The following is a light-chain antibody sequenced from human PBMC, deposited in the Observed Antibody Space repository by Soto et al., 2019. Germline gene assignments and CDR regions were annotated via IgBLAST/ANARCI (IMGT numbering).Light chain of an antibody. CDR1: SSDVGGYNY. Sequence: QSVLTQPASVSGSPGQSITISCTGTSSDVGGYNYVSWYQQHPGKAPKLMIYDVTNRPSGVSNRFSGSKSANTASLTIPGLQAEDEADYDCGSYRSTTAVFGTGTKGTVL. CDR2: DVT. CDR3: GSYRSTTAV. V-gene: IGLV2-14*01. J-gene: IGLJ1*01.